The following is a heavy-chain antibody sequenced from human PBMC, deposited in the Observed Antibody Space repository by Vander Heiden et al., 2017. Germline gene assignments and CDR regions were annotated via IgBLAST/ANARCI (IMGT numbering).Heavy chain of an antibody. V-gene: IGHV4-59*01. Sequence: QVQLQESGPGLVRPSETLSLTCTVSGGSITYAYWSWLRQSPGKGLEWIGYIYSSGTTDYNPSLKNRVTISLDTPKKQFSLRLSSVTAADTAVYYCARVNEYGDYYFDFWGPGTLVTVSS. CDR3: ARVNEYGDYYFDF. D-gene: IGHD4-17*01. J-gene: IGHJ4*02. CDR2: IYSSGTT. CDR1: GGSITYAY.